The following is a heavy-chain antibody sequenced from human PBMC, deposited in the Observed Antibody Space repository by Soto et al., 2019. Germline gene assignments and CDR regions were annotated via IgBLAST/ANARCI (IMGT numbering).Heavy chain of an antibody. CDR3: ARDRIYCPIAITTTTRDAFDI. Sequence: GASVKVSCKASGYTFTSYGISWVRQAPGQGLEWMGWISAYNGNTNYAQKLQGRVTMTTDTSTSTAYMELRSLRSDDTAVYYCARDRIYCPIAITTTTRDAFDIWGQGTMVTVSS. J-gene: IGHJ3*02. CDR1: GYTFTSYG. CDR2: ISAYNGNT. V-gene: IGHV1-18*01. D-gene: IGHD6-13*01.